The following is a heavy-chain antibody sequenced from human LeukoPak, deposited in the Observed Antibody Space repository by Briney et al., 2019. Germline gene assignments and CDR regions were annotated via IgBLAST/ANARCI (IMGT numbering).Heavy chain of an antibody. D-gene: IGHD3-10*01. CDR3: AKDLFYYGSGKYQVPVGVEYFQH. J-gene: IGHJ1*01. V-gene: IGHV3-30*18. CDR1: GFTISNYG. CDR2: VSHDGSNK. Sequence: HPGGSLRLSCAASGFTISNYGMHWVRQAPGKGLEWVAGVSHDGSNKDYGDSVEGRFTISRDNSKDTLYLQMNSLRPEDTAVYYCAKDLFYYGSGKYQVPVGVEYFQHWGQGTLVTVSS.